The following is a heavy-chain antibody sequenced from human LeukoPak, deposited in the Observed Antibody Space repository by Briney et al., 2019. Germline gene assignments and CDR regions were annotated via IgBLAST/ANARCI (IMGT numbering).Heavy chain of an antibody. D-gene: IGHD6-13*01. CDR2: INHSGNT. CDR3: ARGPVLYSSSSGSHFDY. V-gene: IGHV4-34*01. Sequence: SETLSLTCAVYGGSFSGYYWSWIRQPPGKGLEWIGEINHSGNTNYNPSLKSRVTISVDTSKNQFSLKLSSVTAADTAVYYCARGPVLYSSSSGSHFDYWGQGTLVTVSS. J-gene: IGHJ4*02. CDR1: GGSFSGYY.